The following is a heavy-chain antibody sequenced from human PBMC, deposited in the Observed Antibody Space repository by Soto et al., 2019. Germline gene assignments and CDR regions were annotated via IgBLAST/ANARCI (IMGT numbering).Heavy chain of an antibody. V-gene: IGHV1-18*01. CDR1: SYTFTSCG. J-gene: IGHJ4*02. CDR2: ISAYNGNT. D-gene: IGHD3-9*01. Sequence: QVQLVQCGAEVKKPGASVKVSCKASSYTFTSCGISWVRQARGQGLEWMGWISAYNGNTNYAQKLQGRVTMTTDTSTSTAYMELRSLRSDDTAVYYCARDILTGYYSDYWGQGTLVTVSS. CDR3: ARDILTGYYSDY.